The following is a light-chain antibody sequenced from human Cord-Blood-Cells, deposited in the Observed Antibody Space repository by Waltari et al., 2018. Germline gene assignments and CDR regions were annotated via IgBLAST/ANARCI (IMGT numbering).Light chain of an antibody. CDR1: QVVSSY. Sequence: IVWTQSPATLSLSPGERPTLSCSASQVVSSYLAWYQQTPGQPPRLLIYDASSRATGIPAMFSGSGSGTDFTLTSSSLEPEDFAVYYCQQRSNWPTFGGGTKVEIK. V-gene: IGKV3-11*01. CDR2: DAS. CDR3: QQRSNWPT. J-gene: IGKJ4*01.